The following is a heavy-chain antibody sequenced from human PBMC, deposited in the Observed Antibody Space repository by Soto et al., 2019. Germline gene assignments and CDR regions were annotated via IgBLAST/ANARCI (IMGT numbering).Heavy chain of an antibody. CDR1: GGSIRNTNYH. V-gene: IGHV4-39*01. CDR3: FGVLAATLDY. J-gene: IGHJ4*01. Sequence: SETLSVTCNVSGGSIRNTNYHWSWIRQPPGKGLEWIGTLYYRGATDYNPSLKSRVTISVDTSKNQLSLNLSSVTAADTAVYYCFGVLAATLDYWGQGTLVTVSS. D-gene: IGHD2-21*02. CDR2: LYYRGAT.